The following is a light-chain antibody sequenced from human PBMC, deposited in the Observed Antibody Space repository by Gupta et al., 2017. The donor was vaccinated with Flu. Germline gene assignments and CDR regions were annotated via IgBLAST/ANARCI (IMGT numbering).Light chain of an antibody. CDR3: AAWDDSLKGWL. Sequence: QSVLTQPPSASGTPGRRVTITCSGSNSNIGSEAVNWYQQFPGTATKLLVYKNDQRPSGVPDRFSGSKSGTSASLAISGLQAEDEADYYCAAWDDSLKGWLFGGGTKLTVL. CDR1: NSNIGSEA. V-gene: IGLV1-44*01. CDR2: KND. J-gene: IGLJ3*02.